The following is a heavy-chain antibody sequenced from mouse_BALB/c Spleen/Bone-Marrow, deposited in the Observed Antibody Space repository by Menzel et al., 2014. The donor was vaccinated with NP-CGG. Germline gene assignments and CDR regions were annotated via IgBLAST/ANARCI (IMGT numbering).Heavy chain of an antibody. Sequence: VQLQQSGAELVKPGASVKLSCTASGFNIKDTYIHWVMQRPEQGLAWIGRIDPASGDTKYDPKFQGKATITAGTSSNTAYLQLSSLTSEDTAVYYCASYYYGSSRFAYWGQGTLVTVSA. V-gene: IGHV14-3*02. J-gene: IGHJ3*01. CDR3: ASYYYGSSRFAY. CDR2: IDPASGDT. CDR1: GFNIKDTY. D-gene: IGHD1-1*01.